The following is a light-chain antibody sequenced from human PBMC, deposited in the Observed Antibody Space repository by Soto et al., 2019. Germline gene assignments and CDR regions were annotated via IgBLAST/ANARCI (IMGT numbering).Light chain of an antibody. CDR3: QQYSSYPRT. CDR2: SAS. V-gene: IGKV1-8*01. CDR1: QDISSY. J-gene: IGKJ1*01. Sequence: ALRMTQSPSSFSASTGDRVTITCRASQDISSYLVWYQQKPGKAPKLLIYSASTLQSGVPSRFSGSGSGTDFTLTISRLQSEDFATYYCQQYSSYPRTFGQGTKVEIK.